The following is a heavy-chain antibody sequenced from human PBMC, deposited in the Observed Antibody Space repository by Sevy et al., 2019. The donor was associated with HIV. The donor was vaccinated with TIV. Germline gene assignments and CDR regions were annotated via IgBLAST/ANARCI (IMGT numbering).Heavy chain of an antibody. J-gene: IGHJ4*02. CDR2: IKSETDCGAA. V-gene: IGHV3-15*01. CDR3: TTDLGFYSSK. D-gene: IGHD4-4*01. Sequence: GGSLRLSCAASGITFSSAWMSWVRLVPGKGLEWLARIKSETDCGAADYAAAVKGRFTISRNDSKETLYLQLNSLKTEDTAVYYCTTDLGFYSSKWGQGTLVTVSS. CDR1: GITFSSAW.